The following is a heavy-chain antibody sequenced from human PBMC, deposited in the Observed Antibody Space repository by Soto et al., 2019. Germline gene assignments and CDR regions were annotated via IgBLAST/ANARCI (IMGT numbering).Heavy chain of an antibody. CDR3: ARGLFGGYDFWSGPSYYFDY. CDR1: GGTFSSYA. V-gene: IGHV1-69*06. CDR2: IIPIFGTA. J-gene: IGHJ4*02. Sequence: SVKVSCKASGGTFSSYAISWVRQAPGQGLEWMGGIIPIFGTANYAQKFQGRVTITADKSTSTAYMELSSLRSEDTAVYYCARGLFGGYDFWSGPSYYFDYWGQGTLVTVSS. D-gene: IGHD3-3*01.